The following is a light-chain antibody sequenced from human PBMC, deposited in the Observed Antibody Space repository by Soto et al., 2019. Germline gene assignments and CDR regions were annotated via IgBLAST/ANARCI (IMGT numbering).Light chain of an antibody. Sequence: EIVLTQSPATLSLSPGERATLSCRASQSVSSYLAWYQQKPGQAPRLLIYDASNRATGIPARFSGSGSGTDFTLTISSLEPEXFAVYYCQQRSNWPPIFTFGPGTKVDIK. CDR2: DAS. V-gene: IGKV3-11*01. J-gene: IGKJ3*01. CDR1: QSVSSY. CDR3: QQRSNWPPIFT.